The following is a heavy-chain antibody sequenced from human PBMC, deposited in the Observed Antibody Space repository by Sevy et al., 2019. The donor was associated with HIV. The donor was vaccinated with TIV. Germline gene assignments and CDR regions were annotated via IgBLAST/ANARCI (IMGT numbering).Heavy chain of an antibody. CDR2: ISGGSGDT. D-gene: IGHD1-26*01. J-gene: IGHJ4*02. CDR3: AKRGAVGPMFFDY. V-gene: IGHV3-23*01. CDR1: GFTFSNYV. Sequence: GGSLRLSCAASGFTFSNYVMTWVRQAPGKGLEWVSTISGGSGDTYYADSVKGRFTISRDNSKNTLYLQMNSLRVEDTAVYYCAKRGAVGPMFFDYWGQGTPVTVSS.